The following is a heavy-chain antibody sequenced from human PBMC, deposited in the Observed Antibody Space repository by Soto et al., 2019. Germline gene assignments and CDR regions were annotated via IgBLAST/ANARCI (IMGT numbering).Heavy chain of an antibody. CDR2: IKEDGSEK. D-gene: IGHD6-19*01. CDR1: GFTYRRYW. CDR3: ATCSYNNGYYAVY. J-gene: IGHJ4*01. Sequence: GGYLRPSCGASGFTYRRYWMTWVRQAPGKGLELVANIKEDGSEKYYVDSVKGRFTISRDNAKTSLYLQMISLRAEDTAVYFCATCSYNNGYYAVYWGQGSLVTV. V-gene: IGHV3-7*01.